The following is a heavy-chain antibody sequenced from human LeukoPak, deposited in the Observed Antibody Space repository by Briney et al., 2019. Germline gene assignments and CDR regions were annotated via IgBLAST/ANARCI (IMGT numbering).Heavy chain of an antibody. CDR3: AKMVSYSSGRHLDF. Sequence: QPGRSLRLSCVASGFTFSSFGMHWVRQAPGKGLEWVAALSYDGGLKTYVDSVKGRFTISRDNSENTLYLQISSLRPEDTAVYYCAKMVSYSSGRHLDFWGQGTLVTVSS. V-gene: IGHV3-30*18. CDR1: GFTFSSFG. D-gene: IGHD6-19*01. CDR2: LSYDGGLK. J-gene: IGHJ4*02.